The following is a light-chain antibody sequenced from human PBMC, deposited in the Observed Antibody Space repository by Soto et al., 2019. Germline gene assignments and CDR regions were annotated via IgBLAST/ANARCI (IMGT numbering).Light chain of an antibody. J-gene: IGKJ2*01. Sequence: EIVLTQSPGTLSLSPGERATLSCRASQSVSSSYLAWYQQNPGQAPSLLIYDASSRATGIPDRFSGSGSGTDFTLTISRLEPEDFAVYYCQQYGSSLYTFGQGTKLEIK. CDR3: QQYGSSLYT. CDR1: QSVSSSY. V-gene: IGKV3-20*01. CDR2: DAS.